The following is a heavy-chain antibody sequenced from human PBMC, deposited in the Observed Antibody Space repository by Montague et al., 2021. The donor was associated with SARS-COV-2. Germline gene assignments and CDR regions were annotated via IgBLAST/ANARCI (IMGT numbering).Heavy chain of an antibody. CDR2: IYYSGGT. CDR1: GYSISSGYY. CDR3: ARWYYGSGSYPH. Sequence: SETLSLTCSVSGYSISSGYYWGWIRQPPGKGLEWIGNIYYSGGTYYSPSLKSRVTVSVDTSKNQFPLRLSSVTAADTAVYYCARWYYGSGSYPHWGQGTLVTVSS. V-gene: IGHV4-38-2*01. D-gene: IGHD3-10*01. J-gene: IGHJ4*02.